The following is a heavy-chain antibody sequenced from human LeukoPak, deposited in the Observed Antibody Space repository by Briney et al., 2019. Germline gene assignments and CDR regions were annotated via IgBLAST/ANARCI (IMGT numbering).Heavy chain of an antibody. D-gene: IGHD5-18*01. Sequence: RPGGSLRLSCAASGFTFDDYGMSWVRHAPGKGLEWVSGINWNGGSTGYADSVKGRFTISRDNAKNSLYLQMNSLRAEDTALYYCARLRDTAMVYYYYMDVWGKGTTVTVSS. CDR2: INWNGGST. V-gene: IGHV3-20*04. CDR1: GFTFDDYG. J-gene: IGHJ6*03. CDR3: ARLRDTAMVYYYYMDV.